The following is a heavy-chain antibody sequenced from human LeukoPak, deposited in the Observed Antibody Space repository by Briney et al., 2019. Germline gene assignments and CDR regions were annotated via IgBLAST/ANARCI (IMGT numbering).Heavy chain of an antibody. CDR1: GFTFRSYA. CDR2: ISGSGDST. D-gene: IGHD6-19*01. Sequence: GGSLTLSCAASGFTFRSYAMSWVRQAPGKGLEWVSGISGSGDSTYYADSVKGRFSISRDNSKNTLWLQMNSLKDEDTAVYYCAKDPRAGSGWGSFDYWGQGTLVTVSS. V-gene: IGHV3-23*01. J-gene: IGHJ4*02. CDR3: AKDPRAGSGWGSFDY.